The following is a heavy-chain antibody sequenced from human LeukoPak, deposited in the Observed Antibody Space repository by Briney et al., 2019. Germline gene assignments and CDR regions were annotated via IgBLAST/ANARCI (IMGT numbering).Heavy chain of an antibody. CDR3: TRGLFGPKSGHYY. Sequence: GGSLRLSCAASGFSFSSYWMHWVRQAPGKGLVWVSRISSDGRTTSYADSVKGRFTISRDNAKNTLYLQMSSLRAEDTAVYYCTRGLFGPKSGHYYWGQGTHVTVS. J-gene: IGHJ4*02. CDR1: GFSFSSYW. CDR2: ISSDGRTT. V-gene: IGHV3-74*01. D-gene: IGHD3-22*01.